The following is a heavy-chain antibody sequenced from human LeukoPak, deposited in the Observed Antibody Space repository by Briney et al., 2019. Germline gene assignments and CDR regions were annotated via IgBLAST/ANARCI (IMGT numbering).Heavy chain of an antibody. CDR3: ARWRVVAGNTEGLDV. V-gene: IGHV3-7*01. CDR2: IKQDGSEQ. Sequence: PGGSLRLSCAASGFTFSSYWMSWVRQAPGKGLEGVANIKQDGSEQYYVDSVKGRFTISRDNAKNSLYLQMNSLRAEDTAVYYCARWRVVAGNTEGLDVWGQGTTGTVSS. J-gene: IGHJ6*02. D-gene: IGHD2-15*01. CDR1: GFTFSSYW.